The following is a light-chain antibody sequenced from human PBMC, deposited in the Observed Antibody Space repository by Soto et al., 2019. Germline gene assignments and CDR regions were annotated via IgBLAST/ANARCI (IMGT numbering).Light chain of an antibody. CDR2: DAS. Sequence: EIVLTQSPATLSLSPGERATLSCRASQSVSSYLAWYQQKPGQAPRLLIYDASNRATGIPAKFSGSVSGTDFTLTISSLEPEDFAVYYCRQRSKWPFTFGPGTKVDIE. CDR1: QSVSSY. CDR3: RQRSKWPFT. V-gene: IGKV3-11*01. J-gene: IGKJ3*01.